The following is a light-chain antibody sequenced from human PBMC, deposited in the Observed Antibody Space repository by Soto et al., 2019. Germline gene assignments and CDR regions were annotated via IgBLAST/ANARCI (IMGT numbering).Light chain of an antibody. CDR1: SSNIGSNT. CDR3: AAWDDSLKGRV. Sequence: QSVLAQPPSASGTPGQRVTISCSGSSSNIGSNTVNWYQQLPGTAPKLLIYGNKQRPSGVPDRFSGSKSGTSASLAISGLQSEDEADYYCAAWDDSLKGRVFGGGTKVTVL. CDR2: GNK. V-gene: IGLV1-44*01. J-gene: IGLJ3*02.